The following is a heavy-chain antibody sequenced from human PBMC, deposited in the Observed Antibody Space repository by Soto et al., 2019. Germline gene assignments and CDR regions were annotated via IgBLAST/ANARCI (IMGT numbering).Heavy chain of an antibody. CDR3: ARAKVKLVPAAIEVTP. CDR1: GYTFTSYG. Sequence: ASVKVSCKXSGYTFTSYGISWVRQAPGQGLEWMGWISAYNGNTNYAQKLQGRVTMTTDTSTSTAYMELRSLRSDDTAVYYCARAKVKLVPAAIEVTPWGQGTLVTVSS. D-gene: IGHD2-2*01. CDR2: ISAYNGNT. V-gene: IGHV1-18*04. J-gene: IGHJ5*02.